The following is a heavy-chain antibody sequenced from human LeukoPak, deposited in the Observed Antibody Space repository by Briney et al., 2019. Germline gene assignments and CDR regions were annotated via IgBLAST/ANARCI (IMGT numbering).Heavy chain of an antibody. D-gene: IGHD2-8*02. CDR3: ARSFCTSVSCPKGHYYYVRDV. V-gene: IGHV3-21*01. CDR1: GFTFSRYA. CDR2: ISTGGDNT. Sequence: PGRSLRLSCAASGFTFSRYAMNWVRQAPEKGLEWVSYISTGGDNTFYADSLKGRFTVSRDNAKNSLFLQMDSLRAEDTAVYYCARSFCTSVSCPKGHYYYVRDVWGQGTTVTVSS. J-gene: IGHJ6*02.